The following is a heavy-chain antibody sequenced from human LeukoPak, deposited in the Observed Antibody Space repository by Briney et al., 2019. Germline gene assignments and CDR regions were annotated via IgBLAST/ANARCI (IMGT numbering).Heavy chain of an antibody. D-gene: IGHD2/OR15-2a*01. CDR2: INANSGGT. J-gene: IGHJ4*02. CDR3: ARDLLLGNILLDY. Sequence: GASVKVSCKASGYIFTGYYMHWVRQAPGQGLEWMGWINANSGGTKYAQKFQGRVTMTRDMSTSTVYMELSSLRSEDTAVYYCARDLLLGNILLDYWGRGTLVTVSS. CDR1: GYIFTGYY. V-gene: IGHV1-2*02.